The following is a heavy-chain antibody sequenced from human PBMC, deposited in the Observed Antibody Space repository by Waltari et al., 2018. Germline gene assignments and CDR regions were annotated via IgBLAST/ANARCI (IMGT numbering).Heavy chain of an antibody. CDR2: IIPIFGTA. D-gene: IGHD3-10*01. CDR3: ARVLLWFGAYYYGMDV. CDR1: GGPFSSYA. V-gene: IGHV1-69*15. J-gene: IGHJ6*02. Sequence: QVQLVQSGAEVKKPGSSVKVSCKASGGPFSSYAISWVRQAPGQGLEWMGRIIPIFGTANYAQKFQGRVTITADESTSTAYMELSSLRSEDTAVYYCARVLLWFGAYYYGMDVWGQGTTVTVSS.